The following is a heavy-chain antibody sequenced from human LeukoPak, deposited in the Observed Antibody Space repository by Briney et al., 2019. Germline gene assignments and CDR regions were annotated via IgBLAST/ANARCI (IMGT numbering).Heavy chain of an antibody. D-gene: IGHD2-21*01. J-gene: IGHJ3*02. V-gene: IGHV3-15*01. CDR1: GFTFSNAW. CDR2: IKSKTDGGTT. CDR3: VRDHLWAFDI. Sequence: GGSLRLSCAASGFTFSNAWMSWVRQAPGKGLEWVGRIKSKTDGGTTDYAAPVKGRFTISRDNAKNSLYLQMNSLRAEDTAIYYCVRDHLWAFDIWGQGTMVTVSS.